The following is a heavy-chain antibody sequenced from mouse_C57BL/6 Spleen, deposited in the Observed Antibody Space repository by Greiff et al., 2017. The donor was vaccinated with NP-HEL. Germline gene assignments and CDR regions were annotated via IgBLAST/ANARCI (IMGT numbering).Heavy chain of an antibody. J-gene: IGHJ2*01. V-gene: IGHV1-59*01. CDR3: ARAGSSGYGDY. D-gene: IGHD3-2*02. CDR2: IDPSDSYT. Sequence: QVQLQQPGAELVRPGTSVKLSCKASGYTFTSYWMHWVKQRPGQGLEWIGVIDPSDSYTNYNQKFKGKATLTVDTSSSTAYMQLSSLTSEDSAVYYCARAGSSGYGDYGGQGTTLTVSS. CDR1: GYTFTSYW.